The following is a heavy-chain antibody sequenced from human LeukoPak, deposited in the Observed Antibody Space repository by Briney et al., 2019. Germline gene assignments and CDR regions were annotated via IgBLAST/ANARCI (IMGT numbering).Heavy chain of an antibody. J-gene: IGHJ4*02. CDR3: TREDVLRYFDLTRFDY. V-gene: IGHV3-49*04. CDR1: GFTFGEYA. Sequence: PVGSLRLSCTASGFTFGEYALCGGREAPGKGRERGGFIRSKAYGGPTESAPSVKGSFTISTDDSPSTAYLQMNSLKTEDTAVYYSTREDVLRYFDLTRFDYWGQGTLVTVSS. CDR2: IRSKAYGGPT. D-gene: IGHD3-9*01.